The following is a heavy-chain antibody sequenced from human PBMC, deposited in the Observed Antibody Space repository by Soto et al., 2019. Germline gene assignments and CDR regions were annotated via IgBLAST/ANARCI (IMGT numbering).Heavy chain of an antibody. CDR2: IYYSGST. V-gene: IGHV4-59*01. Sequence: SETLSLTCTVSGGSISSYYWSWIRQPPGKGLEWIGYIYYSGSTNYNPSLKSRVTISVDTSKNQFSLRLSSVTAADTAVYYCARNGQYYDFWSGYEFFDYWGQGTLVTVSS. CDR1: GGSISSYY. D-gene: IGHD3-3*01. J-gene: IGHJ4*02. CDR3: ARNGQYYDFWSGYEFFDY.